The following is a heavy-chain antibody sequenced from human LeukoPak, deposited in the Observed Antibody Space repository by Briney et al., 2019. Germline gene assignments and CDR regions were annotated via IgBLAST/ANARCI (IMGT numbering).Heavy chain of an antibody. V-gene: IGHV4-39*01. Sequence: SETLSLTCTVSGGSISSSSYYWGWIRQPPGKGLEWIGTIYYSGITYYNPSLKSRVTISVDTSKNQFSLKLSSVTAADTAVYYCARHVEMPTVYFDYWGQGTLVTVSS. J-gene: IGHJ4*02. D-gene: IGHD5-24*01. CDR3: ARHVEMPTVYFDY. CDR1: GGSISSSSYY. CDR2: IYYSGIT.